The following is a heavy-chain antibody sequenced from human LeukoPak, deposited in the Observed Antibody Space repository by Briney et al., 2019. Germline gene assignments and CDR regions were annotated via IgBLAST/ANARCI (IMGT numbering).Heavy chain of an antibody. CDR1: GFTFSSYS. D-gene: IGHD4-17*01. J-gene: IGHJ3*02. V-gene: IGHV3-21*01. CDR3: ARAVYGFDAFDI. CDR2: ISSSSSYI. Sequence: PGGSLRLSCAASGFTFSSYSMNWVRQAQGKGLEWVSSISSSSSYIYYADSVKGRFTISRDNAKNSLYLQMNSLRAEDTAVYYCARAVYGFDAFDIWGQGTMVTVSS.